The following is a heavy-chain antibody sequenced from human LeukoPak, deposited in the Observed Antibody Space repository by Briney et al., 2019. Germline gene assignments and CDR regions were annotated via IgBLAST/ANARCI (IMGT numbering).Heavy chain of an antibody. CDR2: IYYSGST. CDR3: ARNRGFDY. J-gene: IGHJ4*02. V-gene: IGHV4-59*08. D-gene: IGHD2/OR15-2a*01. Sequence: PSETLSLPCTVSGGSISSYYWSWIPQPPGKGLEWIGYIYYSGSTNYNPSLKSRVTISVDTSKNQFSLKLSSVTAADTAVYCCARNRGFDYWGQGTLVTVSS. CDR1: GGSISSYY.